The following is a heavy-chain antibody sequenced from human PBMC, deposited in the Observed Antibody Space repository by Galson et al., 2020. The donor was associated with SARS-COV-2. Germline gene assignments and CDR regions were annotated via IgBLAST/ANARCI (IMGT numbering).Heavy chain of an antibody. Sequence: GGSLRLSCAASGFTFSSYAMSWVRQAPGKGLEWVSAISGSGGSTYYADSVKGRFTISRDNSKNTLYLQMNSLRAEDTAVYYCAKDPRSSGWQVDYFDYWGQGTLVTVSS. J-gene: IGHJ4*02. V-gene: IGHV3-23*01. CDR3: AKDPRSSGWQVDYFDY. CDR1: GFTFSSYA. CDR2: ISGSGGST. D-gene: IGHD6-19*01.